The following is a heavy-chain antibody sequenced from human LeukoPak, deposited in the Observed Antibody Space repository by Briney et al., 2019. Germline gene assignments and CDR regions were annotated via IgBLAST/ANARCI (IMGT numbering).Heavy chain of an antibody. V-gene: IGHV1-18*01. CDR3: ASYRPYYDFWSGYYDY. D-gene: IGHD3-3*01. Sequence: ASVKVSCKASGYTFTSYGISWVRQAPGQGLEWMGWISAYKGNTNYAQKLQGRVTMTTDTSTSTAYMELRSLRSDDTAVYYCASYRPYYDFWSGYYDYWGQGTLVTVSS. CDR2: ISAYKGNT. J-gene: IGHJ4*02. CDR1: GYTFTSYG.